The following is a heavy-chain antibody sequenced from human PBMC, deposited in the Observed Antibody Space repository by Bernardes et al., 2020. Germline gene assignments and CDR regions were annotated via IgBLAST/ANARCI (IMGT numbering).Heavy chain of an antibody. D-gene: IGHD2-2*01. J-gene: IGHJ4*02. V-gene: IGHV3-7*01. CDR2: IKQDGSEK. Sequence: VGSLILSCAASGFTFSSYWMSWVRQAPGQGLEWVANIKQDGSEKYYVDSAKGRFTISRDNAKNSLYLQMNSLRAEDTAVYYCAREGSAMLDYWGQGTLVTVSS. CDR1: GFTFSSYW. CDR3: AREGSAMLDY.